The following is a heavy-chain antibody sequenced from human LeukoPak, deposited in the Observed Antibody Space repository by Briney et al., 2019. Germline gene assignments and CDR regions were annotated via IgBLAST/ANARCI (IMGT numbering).Heavy chain of an antibody. CDR2: IYSGGST. CDR1: GFTVSSNY. J-gene: IGHJ6*02. D-gene: IGHD3-10*01. V-gene: IGHV3-53*01. Sequence: GGSLRLSCAASGFTVSSNYMSWVRQAPGKGLEWVSVIYSGGSTYYADSVKGRFTISRDNSKNTLYLQMNSLRAEDTAVYYCARDRFMVRGVKYYYYYGMDVWGQGTTVTVSS. CDR3: ARDRFMVRGVKYYYYYGMDV.